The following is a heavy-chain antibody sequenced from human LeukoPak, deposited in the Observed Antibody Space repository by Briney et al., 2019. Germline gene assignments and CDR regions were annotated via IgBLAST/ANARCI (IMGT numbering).Heavy chain of an antibody. CDR3: ARSAYYYDSSGYSLKY. Sequence: PGGSLRLSCAASGFTFSDYYMSWIRQAPGKGLEWVSYISSSGSTIYYADSVKGRFTISRDNAKNSLYLQMNSLRAEYTAVYYCARSAYYYDSSGYSLKYWGQGTLVTVSS. CDR2: ISSSGSTI. V-gene: IGHV3-11*01. CDR1: GFTFSDYY. D-gene: IGHD3-22*01. J-gene: IGHJ4*02.